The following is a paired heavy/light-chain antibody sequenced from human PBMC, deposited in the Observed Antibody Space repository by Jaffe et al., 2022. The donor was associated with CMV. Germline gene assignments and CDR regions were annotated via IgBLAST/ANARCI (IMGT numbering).Light chain of an antibody. CDR1: QSVGRY. CDR3: QQRDHWPSIT. J-gene: IGKJ5*01. V-gene: IGKV3-11*01. Sequence: EIMLTQSPATLSLSPGERATLSCRASQSVGRYLAWYQHKPGQAPRLLIYDASNRATGIPDRFIASGSGTDFTLTISRVEPEDFAVYYCQQRDHWPSITFGQGTRLEIK. CDR2: DAS.
Heavy chain of an antibody. CDR2: TYPGDSDT. V-gene: IGHV5-51*01. Sequence: EGQLVQSGAEVKKPGESLRISCKGSGSNFTRHWIGWVRQIPGQGLEWMGITYPGDSDTRYSPSFQGQGRVTISVDKSISTAYLQWSSLETSDTGIYYCAREARLLDNHYYMDVWGEGTTVTVSS. CDR3: AREARLLDNHYYMDV. CDR1: GSNFTRHW. D-gene: IGHD5-18*01. J-gene: IGHJ6*03.